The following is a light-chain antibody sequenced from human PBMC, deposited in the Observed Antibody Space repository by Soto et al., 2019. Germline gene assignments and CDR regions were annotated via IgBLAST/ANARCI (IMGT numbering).Light chain of an antibody. Sequence: EIVLTQSPGTLSLSPGEGATLSCRASQSISSNFLAWYQQKRGQAPRLLIHGASNRATGIPDRFSGSGSGTDFTLTITRLEPEDFATYYCQESSSTWTFGQGTKVEIQ. CDR3: QESSSTWT. CDR2: GAS. J-gene: IGKJ1*01. CDR1: QSISSNF. V-gene: IGKV3-20*01.